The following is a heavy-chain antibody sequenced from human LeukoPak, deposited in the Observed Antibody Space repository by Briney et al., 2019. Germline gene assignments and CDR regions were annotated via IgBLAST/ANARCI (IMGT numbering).Heavy chain of an antibody. J-gene: IGHJ6*02. CDR3: ARLGITMVRGVITYSGMDV. V-gene: IGHV3-64*01. CDR2: ISSNGGST. Sequence: GGSLRLSCAASGFTFSSYAMHWVRQAPGKGLEYVPAISSNGGSTYYANSVKGRFTISRDNSKNTLYLQMCSLRAEDMAVYYCARLGITMVRGVITYSGMDVWGQGTTVTVSS. CDR1: GFTFSSYA. D-gene: IGHD3-10*01.